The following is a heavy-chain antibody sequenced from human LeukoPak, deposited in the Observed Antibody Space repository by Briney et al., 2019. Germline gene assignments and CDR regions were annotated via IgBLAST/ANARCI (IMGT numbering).Heavy chain of an antibody. V-gene: IGHV3-74*01. CDR1: GFTFSSYW. CDR3: ARAGDYGAFDI. CDR2: INSDGSST. D-gene: IGHD4-17*01. Sequence: GGSLRLSCAASGFTFSSYWMHWVRQAPGKGLVWVSRINSDGSSTSYADSVKGRFTISRDNAKNTLYLQMNSLRAEDTAVYYCARAGDYGAFDIWGQGTMVTVSS. J-gene: IGHJ3*02.